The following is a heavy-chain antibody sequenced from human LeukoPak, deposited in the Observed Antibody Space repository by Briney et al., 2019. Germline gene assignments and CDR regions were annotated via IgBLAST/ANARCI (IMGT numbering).Heavy chain of an antibody. V-gene: IGHV3-20*04. Sequence: GGSLRLSCAASGFTFDDYGMSWVRQAPGKGLEWVSSINWNGGSTGYADSVKGRFTISRDNAKNSLYLQMNSLRAEDTALYYCAKSGSYASFFDYWGQGTLVTVSS. CDR3: AKSGSYASFFDY. CDR2: INWNGGST. D-gene: IGHD1-26*01. J-gene: IGHJ4*02. CDR1: GFTFDDYG.